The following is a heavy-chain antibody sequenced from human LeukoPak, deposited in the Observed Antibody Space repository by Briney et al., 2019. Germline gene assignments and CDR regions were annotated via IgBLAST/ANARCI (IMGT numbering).Heavy chain of an antibody. CDR2: INGSGGST. CDR3: AKYRGIPN. J-gene: IGHJ4*02. D-gene: IGHD3-10*01. V-gene: IGHV3-23*01. CDR1: GFTFSSYA. Sequence: PGGSLRLSCAASGFTFSSYAMSWVRQAPGKGLEWVSDINGSGGSTYYADPVKGRFTISRDNSKNTLYLQMNSLRAEDTAIYYCAKYRGIPNWGQGTLATVSS.